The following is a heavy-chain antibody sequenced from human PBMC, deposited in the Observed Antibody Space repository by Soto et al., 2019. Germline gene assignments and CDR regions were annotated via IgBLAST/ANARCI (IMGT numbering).Heavy chain of an antibody. V-gene: IGHV3-23*01. CDR2: IDSVEET. D-gene: IGHD3-16*01. J-gene: IGHJ4*01. CDR3: AREDGGGPFDS. CDR1: GFMFSAYV. Sequence: GVSLRLSCAASGFMFSAYVMNWVRQAPGKGLEWVSDIDSVEETSYIDSVRGRFTISRDNSRDMVYLQMDNLRSEDTAVYYCAREDGGGPFDSWGHGTLVTVSS.